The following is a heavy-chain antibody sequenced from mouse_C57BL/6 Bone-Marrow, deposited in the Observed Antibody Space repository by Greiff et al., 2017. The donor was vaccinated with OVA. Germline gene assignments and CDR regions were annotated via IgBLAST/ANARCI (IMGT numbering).Heavy chain of an antibody. J-gene: IGHJ3*01. D-gene: IGHD1-1*01. CDR1: GYTFTSYG. CDR2: IYPRSGNT. Sequence: VQLVESGAELARPGASVKLSCKASGYTFTSYGISWVKQRTGQGLEWIGEIYPRSGNTYYNEKFKGKATLTADKSSSTAYMELRSLTSEDSAVYFCARGGFTTVPAYWGQGTLVTVSA. V-gene: IGHV1-81*01. CDR3: ARGGFTTVPAY.